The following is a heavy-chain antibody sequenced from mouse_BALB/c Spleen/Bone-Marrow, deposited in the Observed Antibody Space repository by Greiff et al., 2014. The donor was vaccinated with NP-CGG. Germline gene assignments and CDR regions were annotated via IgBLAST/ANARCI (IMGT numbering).Heavy chain of an antibody. J-gene: IGHJ2*01. CDR2: IDPANGNT. Sequence: EVQLQQSGAELVKPGASVKLSCTASGFNIKDTYMHWVKQRPEQGLEWIGRIDPANGNTEYDPKFQGKATITADTSSNTAYLQLSSLTSEDTAVYYCARYLDGYTATFDYWGQGTTLTVSS. D-gene: IGHD1-2*01. V-gene: IGHV14-3*02. CDR1: GFNIKDTY. CDR3: ARYLDGYTATFDY.